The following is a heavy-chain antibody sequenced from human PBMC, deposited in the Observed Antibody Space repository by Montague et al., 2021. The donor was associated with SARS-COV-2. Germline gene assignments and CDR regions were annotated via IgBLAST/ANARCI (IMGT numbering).Heavy chain of an antibody. J-gene: IGHJ6*02. CDR1: GFTFSSYG. CDR3: ARDLTYYDILTGYFAESPHYYYYYGIDV. V-gene: IGHV3-33*05. CDR2: ISYDGSNK. D-gene: IGHD3-9*01. Sequence: SLRLSCAASGFTFSSYGMHWVRRAPGKGLEWVAVISYDGSNKYYADSVKGRFTISRDNSKNTLYLQMNSLRAEDTAVYYCARDLTYYDILTGYFAESPHYYYYYGIDVWAKGPRSPSP.